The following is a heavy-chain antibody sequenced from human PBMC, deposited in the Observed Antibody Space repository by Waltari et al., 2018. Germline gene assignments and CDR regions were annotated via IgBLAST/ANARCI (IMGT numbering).Heavy chain of an antibody. J-gene: IGHJ3*02. D-gene: IGHD3-3*01. Sequence: QVQLVQSGAEVKKPGSSVKVSCKASGGTFSSYAISWVRQAPGQGLEWMGGIIPTFGTANYAQKFQGRVTITADKSTSTAYMELSSLRSEDTAVYYCARGAIFGVVIMGAFDIWGQGTMVTVSS. CDR3: ARGAIFGVVIMGAFDI. V-gene: IGHV1-69*14. CDR2: IIPTFGTA. CDR1: GGTFSSYA.